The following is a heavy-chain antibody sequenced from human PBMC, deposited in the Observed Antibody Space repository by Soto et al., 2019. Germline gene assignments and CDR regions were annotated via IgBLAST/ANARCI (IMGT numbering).Heavy chain of an antibody. V-gene: IGHV4-59*01. CDR3: ARGRRKQNTDYDIMVLDV. D-gene: IGHD3-9*01. J-gene: IGHJ4*02. Sequence: SETLSLTCTVSGGSISSYYWSWIRQPPGKGLEWIGYIYYSGSTNYNPSLKSRVTISVDTSKNQFSLKLSSVTAADTAVYYCARGRRKQNTDYDIMVLDVWGQGTLVTVSS. CDR1: GGSISSYY. CDR2: IYYSGST.